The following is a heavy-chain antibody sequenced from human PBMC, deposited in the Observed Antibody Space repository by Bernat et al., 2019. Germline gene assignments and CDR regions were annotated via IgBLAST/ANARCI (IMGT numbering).Heavy chain of an antibody. CDR1: GFTFSSYS. CDR3: ARDLDCGGDCYSSVGAFDI. V-gene: IGHV3-21*01. D-gene: IGHD2-21*02. J-gene: IGHJ3*02. Sequence: EVQLVESGGDLVKPGGSLRLSCAASGFTFSSYSMNWVRQAPGKGLEWVSSISSSSSYIYYADSVKGRFTISRDNAKNSLYLQMNSLRAEDTAVYYCARDLDCGGDCYSSVGAFDIWGQGTMVTVSS. CDR2: ISSSSSYI.